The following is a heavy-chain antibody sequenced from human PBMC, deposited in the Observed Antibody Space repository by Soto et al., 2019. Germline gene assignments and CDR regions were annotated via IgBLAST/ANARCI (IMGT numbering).Heavy chain of an antibody. D-gene: IGHD1-1*01. Sequence: LLLQDSGPGLVKPSETLSLTCTASGCSICSSSYYCGWIRQPPVEGLEWIGSIYSSGSTCYNPSPKSRVTVSVQTSKNQFSLILKSVTSADTAVYYCARHDLFPSAYDRSYFDYWSQGTLVAVSS. CDR3: ARHDLFPSAYDRSYFDY. J-gene: IGHJ4*01. CDR1: GCSICSSSYY. CDR2: IYSSGST. V-gene: IGHV4-39*01.